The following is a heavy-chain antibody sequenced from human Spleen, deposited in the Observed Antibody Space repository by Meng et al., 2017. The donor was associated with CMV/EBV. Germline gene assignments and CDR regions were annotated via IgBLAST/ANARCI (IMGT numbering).Heavy chain of an antibody. Sequence: GESLKISCAASGFTFSSYAMGWVRQPPGKGLEWVSVIYTGTTGTYYGDSVKGRFTISRENSKSTLYLQMNNLRAEDTAIYYCAKDITTVGSTGGFDNWGQGTLVTVSS. CDR1: GFTFSSYA. D-gene: IGHD1-26*01. CDR3: AKDITTVGSTGGFDN. CDR2: IYTGTTGT. V-gene: IGHV3-23*03. J-gene: IGHJ4*02.